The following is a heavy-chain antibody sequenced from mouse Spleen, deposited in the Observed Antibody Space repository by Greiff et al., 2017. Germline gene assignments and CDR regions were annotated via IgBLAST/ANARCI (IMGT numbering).Heavy chain of an antibody. CDR3: ARGKTWSDGYEAWFAY. CDR2: INPNYGTT. CDR1: GYSFTDYN. J-gene: IGHJ3*01. Sequence: LVESGPELVKPGASVKISCKASGYSFTDYNMNWVKQSNGKSLEWIGVINPNYGTTSYNQKFKGKATLTVDQSSSTAYMQLNSLTSEDSAVYYCARGKTWSDGYEAWFAYWGQGTLVTVSA. V-gene: IGHV1-39*01. D-gene: IGHD2-2*01.